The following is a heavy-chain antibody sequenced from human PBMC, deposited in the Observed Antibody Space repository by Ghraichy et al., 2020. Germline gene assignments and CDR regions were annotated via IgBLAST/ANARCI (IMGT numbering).Heavy chain of an antibody. J-gene: IGHJ4*02. V-gene: IGHV4-61*01. CDR2: IYYSGST. Sequence: SETLSLTCTVSGSSVSSGSYYWSWIRQPPGKGLEWIGYIYYSGSTNYNPSLKSRVTISVDTSKNQFSLKLSSVTAADTAVYYCTRGYSGYSGFDYWGQGTLVTVSS. CDR1: GSSVSSGSYY. D-gene: IGHD5-12*01. CDR3: TRGYSGYSGFDY.